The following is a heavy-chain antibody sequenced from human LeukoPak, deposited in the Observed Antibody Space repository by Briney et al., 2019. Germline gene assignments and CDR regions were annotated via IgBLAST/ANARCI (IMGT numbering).Heavy chain of an antibody. Sequence: SVKVSCKASGGTFSSYAISWVRQAPGQGLEWMGGIIPIFGTANYAQKFQGRVTITADKSTSTAYMELSSLRSEDTAVYYCASSFYDLLVYFDYWGQGTLVTVSS. J-gene: IGHJ4*02. V-gene: IGHV1-69*06. D-gene: IGHD5/OR15-5a*01. CDR3: ASSFYDLLVYFDY. CDR2: IIPIFGTA. CDR1: GGTFSSYA.